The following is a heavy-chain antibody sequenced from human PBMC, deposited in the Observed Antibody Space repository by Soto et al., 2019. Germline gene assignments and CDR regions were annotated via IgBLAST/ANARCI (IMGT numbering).Heavy chain of an antibody. D-gene: IGHD3-22*01. Sequence: SVKVSCKASGGTFSSYAISWVRQAPGQGLEWMGGIIPIFGTANYAQKFQGRVTITADESTSTAYMELSSPRSEDTAVYYCAREPGDDSSGYYDYWGQGTLVTVSS. CDR1: GGTFSSYA. CDR2: IIPIFGTA. V-gene: IGHV1-69*13. CDR3: AREPGDDSSGYYDY. J-gene: IGHJ4*02.